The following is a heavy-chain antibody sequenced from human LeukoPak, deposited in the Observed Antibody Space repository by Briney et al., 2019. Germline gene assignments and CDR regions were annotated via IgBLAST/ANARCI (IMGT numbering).Heavy chain of an antibody. CDR3: AIQPWGSGNNWYFDL. V-gene: IGHV1-2*02. J-gene: IGHJ2*01. Sequence: ASVTVSCKASGYTLTAYYIHWVRQAPGQGLEWMGWISPNSGGTDYAQKFQGRVTMTRDTSISTTYVELSSLTSDDTAVYYCAIQPWGSGNNWYFDLWGRGTLVTVSS. CDR1: GYTLTAYY. CDR2: ISPNSGGT. D-gene: IGHD7-27*01.